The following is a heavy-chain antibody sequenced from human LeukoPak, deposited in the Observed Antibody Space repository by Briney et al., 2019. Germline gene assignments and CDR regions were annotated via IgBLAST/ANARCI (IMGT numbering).Heavy chain of an antibody. CDR3: ARRARGYYYYGMDV. V-gene: IGHV1-18*01. J-gene: IGHJ6*02. Sequence: ASVKVSCKASGYTFTSYGISWVRQAPGQGLEWMGWISAYNGNTNYAQKLQGRVTMTTDTSTSTAYMELWSLRSDDTAVYYCARRARGYYYYGMDVWGQGTTVTVSS. CDR1: GYTFTSYG. CDR2: ISAYNGNT.